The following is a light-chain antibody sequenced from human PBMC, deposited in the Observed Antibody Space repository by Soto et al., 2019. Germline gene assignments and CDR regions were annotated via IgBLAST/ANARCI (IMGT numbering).Light chain of an antibody. Sequence: QSALTQPLSASGSPGQSVTISCTGTSSDVGGFNYVSWYQQHPGKAPKLMIYEVSKRPSGVPDRFSGSKSGSTASLTVSGLQAADEADYYCSSYAGSNNPFVFGTGTKLTVL. CDR2: EVS. V-gene: IGLV2-8*01. J-gene: IGLJ1*01. CDR1: SSDVGGFNY. CDR3: SSYAGSNNPFV.